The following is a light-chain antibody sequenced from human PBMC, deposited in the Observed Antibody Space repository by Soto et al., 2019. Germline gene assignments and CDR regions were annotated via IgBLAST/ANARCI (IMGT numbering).Light chain of an antibody. CDR1: SSDVGAYNY. CDR3: SSYTRRTTDV. CDR2: DVS. Sequence: QSVLTQPASVSGSPGQSITISCTGTSSDVGAYNYVSWYQQHPGKAPKPVIYDVSNRPSGVSSRFSGSKSGNTASLTISGLQAEDEADYYCSSYTRRTTDVFGTGNKVTVL. J-gene: IGLJ1*01. V-gene: IGLV2-14*01.